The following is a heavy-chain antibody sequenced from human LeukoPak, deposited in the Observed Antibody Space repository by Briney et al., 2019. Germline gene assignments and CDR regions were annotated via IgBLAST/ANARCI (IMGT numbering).Heavy chain of an antibody. CDR1: GGSISSGGYS. Sequence: SETLSLTCAVSGGSISSGGYSWSWIRQPPGKGLEWIGYIYHSGSTYYNPSLKSRVTISVDRSKNQFSLKLSSVTAADTAVYYCARGIEGVKYDILTGYYLPSTSPWFDPWGQGTLVTVSS. CDR2: IYHSGST. CDR3: ARGIEGVKYDILTGYYLPSTSPWFDP. V-gene: IGHV4-30-2*01. D-gene: IGHD3-9*01. J-gene: IGHJ5*02.